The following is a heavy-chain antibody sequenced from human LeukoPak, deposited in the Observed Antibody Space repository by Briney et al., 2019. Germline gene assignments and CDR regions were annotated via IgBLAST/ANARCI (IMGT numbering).Heavy chain of an antibody. Sequence: GASVKVSCKASGYTFTGYYMHWVRQAPGQGLEWMGWINPNSGGTNYAQKFQGWVTMTRDTSISTAYMELSRLRSDDTAVYYCARGTLSGWSSADYWGQGTLVTVSS. V-gene: IGHV1-2*04. J-gene: IGHJ4*02. CDR2: INPNSGGT. CDR3: ARGTLSGWSSADY. CDR1: GYTFTGYY. D-gene: IGHD6-19*01.